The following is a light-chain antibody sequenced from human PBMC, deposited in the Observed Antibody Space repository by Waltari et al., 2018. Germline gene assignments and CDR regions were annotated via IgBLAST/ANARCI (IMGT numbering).Light chain of an antibody. J-gene: IGKJ1*01. V-gene: IGKV2-30*01. CDR3: MQGTHWPWT. Sequence: DVVLTQSPLSLPVTLGQPASISCWSSQSLLSSDGNTYFNWFQPRPGQTPRRLLYKVSNRDSGVPDRFSGSGSGTDFTLRISRVEAEDVGVYYCMQGTHWPWTFGQGTTVEIK. CDR2: KVS. CDR1: QSLLSSDGNTY.